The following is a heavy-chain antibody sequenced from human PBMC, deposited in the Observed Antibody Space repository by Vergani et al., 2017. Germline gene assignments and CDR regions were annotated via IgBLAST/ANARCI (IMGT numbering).Heavy chain of an antibody. CDR1: GGSFSGYY. J-gene: IGHJ5*02. CDR2: INHSGST. CDR3: ARGPTAWRRRNMIEVFDP. Sequence: QVQLQQWGAGLLKPSETLSLTCAVYGGSFSGYYWSWIRQPPGKGLEWIGEINHSGSTNYNPSLKSRVTISVDTSKNQFSLKLSSVTAADTAVYYCARGPTAWRRRNMIEVFDPWGQGTLVTVSS. D-gene: IGHD3-22*01. V-gene: IGHV4-34*01.